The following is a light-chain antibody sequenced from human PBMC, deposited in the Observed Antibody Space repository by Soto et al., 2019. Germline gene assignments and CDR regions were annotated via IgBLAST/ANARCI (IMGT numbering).Light chain of an antibody. J-gene: IGLJ2*01. Sequence: QSVLTQPLSASGTPGQRVTISCSGSGSSIGTNTVNWYRQLPGTAPKLLIYGDNQRPSGVPDRFSGSKSGTSASLAISGLQSEDEAEYYCAAWDGSLNNVLFGGGTKLTVL. CDR3: AAWDGSLNNVL. CDR2: GDN. V-gene: IGLV1-44*01. CDR1: GSSIGTNT.